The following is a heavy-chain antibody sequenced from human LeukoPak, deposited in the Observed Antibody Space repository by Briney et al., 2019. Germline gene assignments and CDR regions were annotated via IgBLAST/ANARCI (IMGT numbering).Heavy chain of an antibody. V-gene: IGHV3-30*03. CDR1: GFTFSSYG. D-gene: IGHD4-17*01. Sequence: GGSLGLSCAASGFTFSSYGMPWVRQAPGKGLEWVAVISYDGSNKYYADSVKGRFTISRDNSKNTLYLQMNSLRAEDTAVYYCARVLATVTPLAYYYYGMDVWGQGTTVTVSS. J-gene: IGHJ6*02. CDR2: ISYDGSNK. CDR3: ARVLATVTPLAYYYYGMDV.